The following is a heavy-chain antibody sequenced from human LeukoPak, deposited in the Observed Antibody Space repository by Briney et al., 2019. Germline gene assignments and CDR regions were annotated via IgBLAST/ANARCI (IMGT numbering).Heavy chain of an antibody. CDR2: IHYTGST. J-gene: IGHJ5*02. Sequence: RSSETLSLTCIVSGGSISRYYWSWIRQPPGKGLEWIGCIHYTGSTNYNPSLKSRVTISVDTSKNQFSLKLTSVTAADTAVYYCARGQFGNDCGGYDFWFDPWGQGTLVTVSS. CDR1: GGSISRYY. D-gene: IGHD4-17*01. CDR3: ARGQFGNDCGGYDFWFDP. V-gene: IGHV4-59*01.